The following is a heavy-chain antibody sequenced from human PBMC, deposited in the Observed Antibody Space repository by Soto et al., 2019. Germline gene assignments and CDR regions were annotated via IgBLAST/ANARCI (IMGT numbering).Heavy chain of an antibody. Sequence: EVQLVESGGGLIQPGGSLRLSCAASGFTVTSNHMSWTRQAPGKGLEWVSVIYSGGSTNYAGSVKGRFTISRDISKNTVYLQMDSLRADDSAVYYCARTGGGEGGYWGQGTLVTVSP. D-gene: IGHD3-16*01. CDR3: ARTGGGEGGY. CDR1: GFTVTSNH. CDR2: IYSGGST. J-gene: IGHJ4*02. V-gene: IGHV3-53*01.